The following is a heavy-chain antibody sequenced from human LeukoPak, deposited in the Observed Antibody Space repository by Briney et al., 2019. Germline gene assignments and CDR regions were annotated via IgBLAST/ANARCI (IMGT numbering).Heavy chain of an antibody. D-gene: IGHD4-23*01. Sequence: GGSLRLSCAASGFTFSSYGMHWVRQAPGKGLEWVAVIWYDGSNKYYADSVKGRFTISRDNSKNTLYLQMNGLRAEDTAVYYCARDPGDDYSVNYYFDYWGQGTLVTVSS. CDR1: GFTFSSYG. CDR2: IWYDGSNK. J-gene: IGHJ4*02. V-gene: IGHV3-33*01. CDR3: ARDPGDDYSVNYYFDY.